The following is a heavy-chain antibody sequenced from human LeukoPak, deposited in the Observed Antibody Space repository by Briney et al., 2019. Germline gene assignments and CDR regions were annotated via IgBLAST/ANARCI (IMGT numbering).Heavy chain of an antibody. J-gene: IGHJ4*02. D-gene: IGHD4-11*01. V-gene: IGHV3-9*01. Sequence: GRSLRLSCAASGFTFDDYAMHWVRQAPGKGLEWVSGISWNSGSIGYADSVKGRFTISRDNAKNSLYLQMNSLRAEDTALYYCAKDTATTVTGTSDYWGQGTLVTVSS. CDR2: ISWNSGSI. CDR1: GFTFDDYA. CDR3: AKDTATTVTGTSDY.